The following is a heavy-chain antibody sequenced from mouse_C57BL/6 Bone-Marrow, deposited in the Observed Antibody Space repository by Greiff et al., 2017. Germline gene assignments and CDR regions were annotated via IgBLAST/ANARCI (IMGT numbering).Heavy chain of an antibody. D-gene: IGHD2-4*01. J-gene: IGHJ3*01. CDR1: GYTFTGYW. Sequence: QVQLQQPGAELVKPGASVKMSCKASGYTFTGYWITWVKQRPGQGLEWIGDIYPGSGSTNYNEKFKSKATLTVDTSSSTAYMQLSSLTSEDSAVYYCARAFDYDEGLFAYWGQGTLVTVSA. V-gene: IGHV1-55*01. CDR3: ARAFDYDEGLFAY. CDR2: IYPGSGST.